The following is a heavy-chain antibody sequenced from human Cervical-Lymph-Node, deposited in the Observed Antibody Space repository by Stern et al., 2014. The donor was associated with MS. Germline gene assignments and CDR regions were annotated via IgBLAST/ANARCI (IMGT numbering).Heavy chain of an antibody. J-gene: IGHJ4*02. D-gene: IGHD5-12*01. CDR1: GFTFSSFA. V-gene: IGHV3-23*04. CDR3: AKGRYSGYDSQDLDY. Sequence: VQLVESGGGLVQPGGSLRLSCAASGFTFSSFAMSWVRQAPGKGLEWVSAISGSGGSTYCSDSVKSRFTISRDNSKNTLYLQMNSLRAEDAAVYYCAKGRYSGYDSQDLDYWGQGTLVTVSS. CDR2: ISGSGGST.